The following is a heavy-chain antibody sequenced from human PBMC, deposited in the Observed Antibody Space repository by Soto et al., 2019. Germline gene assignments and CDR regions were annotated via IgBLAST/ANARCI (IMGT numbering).Heavy chain of an antibody. D-gene: IGHD4-17*01. V-gene: IGHV3-33*01. CDR2: IWYDGTQK. CDR1: GFTFNTYS. CDR3: ARAGGTTVTGLWHFDS. J-gene: IGHJ4*02. Sequence: QVQLEESGGGVVQPGRSLRLSCEASGFTFNTYSMHWVRQPPGKGLEWLAAIWYDGTQKYYADSVKGRFIISRDNSKKTLYLEMNSQRAEHTAVYYCARAGGTTVTGLWHFDSWGQGTLVTVSS.